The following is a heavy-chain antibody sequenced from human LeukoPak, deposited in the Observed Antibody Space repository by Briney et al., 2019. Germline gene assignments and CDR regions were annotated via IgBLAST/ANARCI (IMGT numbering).Heavy chain of an antibody. CDR2: ISSSSTYT. CDR3: ARAISMVRGVDY. Sequence: AGSLRLSCADSGFTFSSYNMNSVRQAPGNGLEWLSSISSSSTYTYYADSMKGRSTTSRDHAKNSLYLQMNSLRAEDTAVYYCARAISMVRGVDYWGQGTLVTVSS. J-gene: IGHJ4*02. CDR1: GFTFSSYN. V-gene: IGHV3-21*01. D-gene: IGHD3-10*01.